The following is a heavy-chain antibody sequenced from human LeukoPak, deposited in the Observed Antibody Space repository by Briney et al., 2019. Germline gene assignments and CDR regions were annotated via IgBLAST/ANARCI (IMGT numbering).Heavy chain of an antibody. V-gene: IGHV4-34*01. CDR1: GGSFSGYY. CDR2: INHSGST. CDR3: ARSSRFFIQLYDY. D-gene: IGHD5-18*01. Sequence: SETLSLTCAVYGGSFSGYYWSWIRQPPGKGLEWIGEINHSGSTNYNPSLKSRVTISVDTSKNQFSLKLSSVTAADTAVYYCARSSRFFIQLYDYWGQGTLVTVSS. J-gene: IGHJ4*02.